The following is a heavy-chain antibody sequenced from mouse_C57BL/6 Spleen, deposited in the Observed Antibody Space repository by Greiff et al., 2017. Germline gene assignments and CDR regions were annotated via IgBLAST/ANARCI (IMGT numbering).Heavy chain of an antibody. CDR1: GFTFSSYT. V-gene: IGHV5-9*01. D-gene: IGHD2-4*01. J-gene: IGHJ2*01. Sequence: EVKLQESGGGLVKPGGSLKLSCAASGFTFSSYTMSWVRQTPEKRLEWVATISGGGGNTYYPDSVKGRCTISRDNAKNTLYLQMSSLRSEDTALDYCARQGPLYYDYDKGFDYWGQGTTLTVSS. CDR2: ISGGGGNT. CDR3: ARQGPLYYDYDKGFDY.